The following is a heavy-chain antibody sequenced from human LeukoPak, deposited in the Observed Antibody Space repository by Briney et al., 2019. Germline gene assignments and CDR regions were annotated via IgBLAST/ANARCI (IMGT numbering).Heavy chain of an antibody. V-gene: IGHV4-61*02. D-gene: IGHD6-19*01. CDR3: ARLDSSGWFGGSYFDY. J-gene: IGHJ4*02. Sequence: SQTLSLTCTVSGGSVRRGNYYWTWIRQPAGSGLEWIGRIYTSGTTDYNPSLRTRVTISVDASRNQFSLNLSSVTAADTAMYYCARLDSSGWFGGSYFDYWGQGTLVTVSS. CDR2: IYTSGTT. CDR1: GGSVRRGNYY.